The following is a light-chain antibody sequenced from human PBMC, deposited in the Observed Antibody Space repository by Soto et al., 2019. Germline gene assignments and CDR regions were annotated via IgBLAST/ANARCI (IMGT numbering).Light chain of an antibody. CDR1: SSKIGSNT. Sequence: QSVLTQPPSASGTPGQRVTISCSGSSSKIGSNTVNWYQQLPGTAPKLLIYSNNQMPSGVPDRFSGSKSGTSASLAIIGLQSEDEADYYCAAWDDSLNGPVFGTGTKVTVL. J-gene: IGLJ1*01. CDR2: SNN. V-gene: IGLV1-44*01. CDR3: AAWDDSLNGPV.